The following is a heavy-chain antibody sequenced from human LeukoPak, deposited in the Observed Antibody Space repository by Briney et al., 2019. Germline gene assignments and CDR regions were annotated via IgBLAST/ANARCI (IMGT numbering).Heavy chain of an antibody. J-gene: IGHJ3*02. CDR3: ARRFVGYDSTWGASDI. D-gene: IGHD3-22*01. V-gene: IGHV4-59*08. CDR2: IYYSGNT. Sequence: SETLSLTCTVSGGSISGYYWSWIRQPPGRGLEWIGYIYYSGNTSYNPSLKSRVTMSVDTSKNQFSLKLTSVTAADTAVYYCARRFVGYDSTWGASDIWGQGTMVTVSS. CDR1: GGSISGYY.